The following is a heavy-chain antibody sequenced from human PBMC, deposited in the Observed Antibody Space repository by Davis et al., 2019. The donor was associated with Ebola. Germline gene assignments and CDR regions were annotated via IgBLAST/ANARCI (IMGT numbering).Heavy chain of an antibody. V-gene: IGHV3-7*01. Sequence: GESLKISCAASGFTFSNHWMNWVRQTPGKGLEWVANIKQDGSEKYYVDSVKGRFTISRDNAKNSLYLQMNSLRAEDTAVYYCAKEGFGGYGDYWGQGTLVTVSS. CDR1: GFTFSNHW. D-gene: IGHD3-22*01. J-gene: IGHJ4*02. CDR3: AKEGFGGYGDY. CDR2: IKQDGSEK.